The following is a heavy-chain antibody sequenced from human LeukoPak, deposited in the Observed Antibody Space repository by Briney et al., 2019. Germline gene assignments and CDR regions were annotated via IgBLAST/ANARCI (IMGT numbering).Heavy chain of an antibody. V-gene: IGHV1-18*01. J-gene: IGHJ4*02. Sequence: ASVKVSCKASGYTFTSYGISWVRQAPGQGLEWMGWISAYNGNTNYAQKLQGRVTMTTDTSTSTAYMELRSLRSDDTAVYYCALNSGYYSNFDYWGQGALVTVSS. CDR2: ISAYNGNT. CDR1: GYTFTSYG. D-gene: IGHD3-22*01. CDR3: ALNSGYYSNFDY.